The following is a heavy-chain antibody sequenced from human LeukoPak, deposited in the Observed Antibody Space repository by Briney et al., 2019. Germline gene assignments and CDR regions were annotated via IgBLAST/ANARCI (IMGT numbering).Heavy chain of an antibody. CDR3: ARDRRGWYSGTRGWFDP. D-gene: IGHD6-19*01. CDR1: GGSISSYY. V-gene: IGHV4-59*01. CDR2: IYYSGST. J-gene: IGHJ5*02. Sequence: SETLSLTXTVSGGSISSYYWSWIRQPPGKGLEWIGYIYYSGSTNYNPSLKSRVTISVDTSKNQFSLKLSSVTAADTAVYYCARDRRGWYSGTRGWFDPWGQGTLVTVSS.